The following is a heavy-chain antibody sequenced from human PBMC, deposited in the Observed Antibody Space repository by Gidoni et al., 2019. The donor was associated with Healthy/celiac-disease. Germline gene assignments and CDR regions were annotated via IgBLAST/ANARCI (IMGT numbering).Heavy chain of an antibody. J-gene: IGHJ3*02. CDR2: IKSKTDGGTT. V-gene: IGHV3-15*01. D-gene: IGHD3-22*01. CDR3: TTDGVPVIVVVTDDAFDI. Sequence: EVQLVESGGGLVKPGGSIRRPCAPLGFTFSNACMTWVRQAQGKGLEWVGRIKSKTDGGTTDSAAPVKGRFTISTDDSKNTLYLQMNSLKTEDTAVYYCTTDGVPVIVVVTDDAFDIWGQGTMVTVSS. CDR1: GFTFSNAC.